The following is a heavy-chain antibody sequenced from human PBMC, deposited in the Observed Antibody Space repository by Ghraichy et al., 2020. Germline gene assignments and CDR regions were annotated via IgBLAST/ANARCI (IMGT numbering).Heavy chain of an antibody. Sequence: GGSLRLSCAASGFTFSDHYVDWVRQAPGKGLEWVANIKKDGSEKYYVDSVKGRFTISRDNAKNSLYLQMNSLRAEDTAVYYCARDLGGGWYFDYWGQGALVTVSS. D-gene: IGHD6-19*01. CDR2: IKKDGSEK. J-gene: IGHJ4*02. V-gene: IGHV3-7*01. CDR3: ARDLGGGWYFDY. CDR1: GFTFSDHY.